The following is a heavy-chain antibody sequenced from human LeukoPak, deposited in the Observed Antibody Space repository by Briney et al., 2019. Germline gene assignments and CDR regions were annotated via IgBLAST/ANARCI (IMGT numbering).Heavy chain of an antibody. V-gene: IGHV4-59*01. CDR3: ARGLAVYGGNSGVYFDY. CDR1: GGSISSYY. Sequence: SETLSLTCTVSGGSISSYYWSWIRQPPGKGLEWIGYIYYSRSANYNPSLKRRVTISVDTSKNQFSLKLSSVTAADTAVYYCARGLAVYGGNSGVYFDYWGQGTLVTVSS. CDR2: IYYSRSA. J-gene: IGHJ4*02. D-gene: IGHD4-23*01.